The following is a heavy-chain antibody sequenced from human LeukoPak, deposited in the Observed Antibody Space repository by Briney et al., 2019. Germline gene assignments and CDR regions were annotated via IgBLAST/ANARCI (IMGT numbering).Heavy chain of an antibody. CDR1: GFTFSSYS. V-gene: IGHV3-21*01. Sequence: PGGSLRLSCAASGFTFSSYSMNWVRQAPGKGLEWVSSISSSSSYIYYADSVKGRFTISRDNAKNSLYLQMNSLRAEDTAVYYCARVWGDYVDAFDIWGQGTMVTVSS. D-gene: IGHD4-17*01. CDR3: ARVWGDYVDAFDI. CDR2: ISSSSSYI. J-gene: IGHJ3*02.